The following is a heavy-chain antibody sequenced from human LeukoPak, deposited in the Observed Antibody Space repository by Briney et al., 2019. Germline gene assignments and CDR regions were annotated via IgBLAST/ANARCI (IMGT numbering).Heavy chain of an antibody. CDR2: ISTTGDFI. CDR3: ATLTYSGSYYFDY. D-gene: IGHD1-26*01. Sequence: KPGGSLRLSCVASGFTFTTYSMNWVRLAPGKGLEWVSSISTTGDFIHYADSVKGRFTISRDNAKNSLYLQMNGLRAEDTALYYCATLTYSGSYYFDYWGQGTLVTVSS. CDR1: GFTFTTYS. V-gene: IGHV3-21*04. J-gene: IGHJ4*02.